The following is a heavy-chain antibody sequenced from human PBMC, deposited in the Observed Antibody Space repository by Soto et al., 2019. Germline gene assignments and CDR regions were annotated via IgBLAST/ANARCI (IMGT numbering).Heavy chain of an antibody. J-gene: IGHJ3*02. Sequence: GGSLRLSCAASGFTFSDYYMSWIRQAPGKGLEWVSYISSSGSTIYYADSVKGRFTISRDNAKNSLYLQMNSLRAEDTAVYYCARVAGYCTNGVCYRTEAFYIWGPGTMVTV. CDR1: GFTFSDYY. V-gene: IGHV3-11*01. D-gene: IGHD2-8*01. CDR3: ARVAGYCTNGVCYRTEAFYI. CDR2: ISSSGSTI.